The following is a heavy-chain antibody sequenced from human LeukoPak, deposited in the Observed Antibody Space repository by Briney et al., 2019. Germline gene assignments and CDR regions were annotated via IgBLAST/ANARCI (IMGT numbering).Heavy chain of an antibody. J-gene: IGHJ5*02. Sequence: SETLSLTCTVSGGSISSSSYYWGWIRQPPGKGLEWIGSIYYSGSTYYNPSLKSRVTISVDTSKNQFSLKLSSVTAADTAVYYCARLDDSRWFDPWGQGTLVTVSS. CDR2: IYYSGST. CDR1: GGSISSSSYY. V-gene: IGHV4-39*07. CDR3: ARLDDSRWFDP. D-gene: IGHD1-1*01.